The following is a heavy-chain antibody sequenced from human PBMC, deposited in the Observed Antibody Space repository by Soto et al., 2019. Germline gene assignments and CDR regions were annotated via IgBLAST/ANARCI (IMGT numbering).Heavy chain of an antibody. J-gene: IGHJ5*01. V-gene: IGHV3-30*03. Sequence: GGSLRLSCAASGFTFSSYGMHWVRQAPGKGLEWVAVISYDGSNKYYADSVKGRFTINPDTSNNQLSLQLNSVTPDDTAVYYCARLIGNSWLDSLGQGTLVTVSS. CDR1: GFTFSSYG. CDR2: ISYDGSNK. CDR3: ARLIGNSWLDS. D-gene: IGHD2-8*01.